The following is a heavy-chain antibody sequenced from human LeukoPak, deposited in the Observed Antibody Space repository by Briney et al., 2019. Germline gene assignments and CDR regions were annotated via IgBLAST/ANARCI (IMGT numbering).Heavy chain of an antibody. J-gene: IGHJ4*02. CDR2: VWYDGSEK. D-gene: IGHD6-6*01. V-gene: IGHV3-33*01. CDR3: ARDISSRHFDH. Sequence: GGSLRLSCAASGFTFSRNGLHWGCPAPGKGVGWVAVVWYDGSEKYYADSVKGRFTISRDNSKNTLYLQMNSLRAEDTAVYYCARDISSRHFDHLGQGTLVTVSS. CDR1: GFTFSRNG.